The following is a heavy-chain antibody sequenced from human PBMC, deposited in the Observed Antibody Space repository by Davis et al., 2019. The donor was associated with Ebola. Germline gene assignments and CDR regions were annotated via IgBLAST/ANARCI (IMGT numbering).Heavy chain of an antibody. D-gene: IGHD5-18*01. Sequence: GGSLRLSCAASGFTFSSYAMRCVRQSPGKGLEWVANIKRDGSEKYYVESVKGRFTISRDNAKSTLYLEMNSLRAEDTAVYYCARARTAMVTPYIDYWGQGTLVTVSS. J-gene: IGHJ4*02. CDR3: ARARTAMVTPYIDY. CDR1: GFTFSSYA. CDR2: IKRDGSEK. V-gene: IGHV3-7*01.